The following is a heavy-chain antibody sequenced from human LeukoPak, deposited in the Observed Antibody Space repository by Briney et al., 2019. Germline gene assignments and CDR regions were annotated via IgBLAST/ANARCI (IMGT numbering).Heavy chain of an antibody. J-gene: IGHJ6*03. CDR2: ISAYNGNT. Sequence: GASVKVSCKASGYTFTTYGISWVRQAPGQGLEWMGWISAYNGNTKYAQKFQGRVTMTTDTSTSTAYMELRGLTSDDTAVYYCARSLGYYDSSGYYLNYYYYYYMDVWGKGTTVTVSS. CDR3: ARSLGYYDSSGYYLNYYYYYYMDV. V-gene: IGHV1-18*01. CDR1: GYTFTTYG. D-gene: IGHD3-22*01.